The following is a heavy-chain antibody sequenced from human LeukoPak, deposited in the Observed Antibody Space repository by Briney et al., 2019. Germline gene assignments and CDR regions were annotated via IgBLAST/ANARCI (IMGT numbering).Heavy chain of an antibody. CDR1: SGSINSGSYY. Sequence: PSETLSLTCTVSSGSINSGSYYWNWIRQPAGQGLEWIGRIYSSGSTNYNPSLKSRVTISVDTSKNQFSLKLSSVTAAATSLYYCARYEAVAGVFDYWGQGTLVTVYS. CDR3: ARYEAVAGVFDY. J-gene: IGHJ4*02. D-gene: IGHD6-19*01. V-gene: IGHV4-61*02. CDR2: IYSSGST.